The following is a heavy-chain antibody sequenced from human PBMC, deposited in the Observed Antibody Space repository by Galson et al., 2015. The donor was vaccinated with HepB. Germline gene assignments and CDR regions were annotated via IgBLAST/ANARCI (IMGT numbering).Heavy chain of an antibody. Sequence: SLRLSCAASGFTFSSYWMHWVRPAPGKGLVWVSRINSDGSSTSYADSVKGRFTISRDNAKNTLYLQMNSLRAEDTAVYYCARDLEKRIAVASDAFDIWGQGTMVTVSS. V-gene: IGHV3-74*01. D-gene: IGHD6-19*01. J-gene: IGHJ3*02. CDR2: INSDGSST. CDR3: ARDLEKRIAVASDAFDI. CDR1: GFTFSSYW.